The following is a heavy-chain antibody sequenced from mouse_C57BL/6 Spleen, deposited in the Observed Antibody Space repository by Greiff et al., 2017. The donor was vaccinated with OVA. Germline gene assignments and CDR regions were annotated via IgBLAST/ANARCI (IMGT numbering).Heavy chain of an antibody. CDR2: IHPNSGST. V-gene: IGHV1-64*01. Sequence: QVHVKQPGAELVKPGASVKLSCKASGYTFTSYWMHWVKQRPGQGLEWIGMIHPNSGSTNYNEKFKSKATLTVDKSSSTAYMQLSSLTSEDSAVYYCARQVFYYGSTYWYFDVWGTGTTVTVSS. D-gene: IGHD1-1*01. CDR1: GYTFTSYW. CDR3: ARQVFYYGSTYWYFDV. J-gene: IGHJ1*03.